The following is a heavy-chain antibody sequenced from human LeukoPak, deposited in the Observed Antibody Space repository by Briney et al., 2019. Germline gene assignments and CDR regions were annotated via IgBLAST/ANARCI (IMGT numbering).Heavy chain of an antibody. V-gene: IGHV3-7*03. CDR3: ARGSGYDILTGYYRGYYYYYYMDV. CDR2: IKQDGSEK. D-gene: IGHD3-9*01. CDR1: GFTFSSYW. Sequence: GGSLRLSCAASGFTFSSYWMSWVRQAPGKGLEWVANIKQDGSEKYYVDSVKGRFTISRDNAKNSLYLQMNSLRAEDTAVYYCARGSGYDILTGYYRGYYYYYYMDVWGKGTTVTVSS. J-gene: IGHJ6*03.